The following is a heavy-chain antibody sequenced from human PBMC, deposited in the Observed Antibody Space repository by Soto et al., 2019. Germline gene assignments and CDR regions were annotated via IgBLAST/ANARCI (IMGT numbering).Heavy chain of an antibody. CDR1: GFTFSTYA. CDR2: IKQDGSEK. CDR3: AKSITARPFDY. V-gene: IGHV3-7*05. J-gene: IGHJ4*02. Sequence: GGSLRLSCAASGFTFSTYAMAWVRQAPGKGLEWVANIKQDGSEKYYVDSVKGRFTISRDNAKNSLYLQMNSLRAEDTAVYYCAKSITARPFDYWGQGALVTVSS. D-gene: IGHD6-6*01.